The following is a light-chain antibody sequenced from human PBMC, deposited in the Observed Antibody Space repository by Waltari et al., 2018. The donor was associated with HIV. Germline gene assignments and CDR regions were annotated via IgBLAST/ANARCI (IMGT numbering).Light chain of an antibody. CDR1: QSISNW. J-gene: IGKJ2*01. Sequence: DIQMTQSPSTLSAYVGDRVTSTCRTNQSISNWLAWYQQKPGKAPKLLIYKASRLESGVPSRFSGSGSGTEFTLTISSLHPEDFATYYCQQYNSYSMYTFGQGTKLEIK. CDR3: QQYNSYSMYT. CDR2: KAS. V-gene: IGKV1-5*03.